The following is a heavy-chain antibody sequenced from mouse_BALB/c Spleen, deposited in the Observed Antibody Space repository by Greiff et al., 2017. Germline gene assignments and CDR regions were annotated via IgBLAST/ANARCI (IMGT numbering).Heavy chain of an antibody. Sequence: EVQRVESGGGLVKPGGSLKLSCAASGFTFSSYAMSWVRQTPEKRLEWVASISSGGSTYYPDSVKGRFTISRDNARNILYLQMSSLRSEDTAMYYCAREGDGYSWYFDVWGAGTTVTVSS. CDR2: ISSGGST. CDR3: AREGDGYSWYFDV. CDR1: GFTFSSYA. V-gene: IGHV5-6-5*01. D-gene: IGHD2-3*01. J-gene: IGHJ1*01.